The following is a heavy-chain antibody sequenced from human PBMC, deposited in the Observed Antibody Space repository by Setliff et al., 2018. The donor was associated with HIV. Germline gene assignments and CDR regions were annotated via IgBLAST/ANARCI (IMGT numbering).Heavy chain of an antibody. CDR2: INHSGST. V-gene: IGHV4-34*01. CDR1: GGSFCGYY. J-gene: IGHJ3*02. D-gene: IGHD6-13*01. CDR3: ARYSMALGGSSSWPSAADAFDI. Sequence: PSETLSLTCAVYGGSFCGYYWSWIRQPPGKGLGWSGEINHSGSTNYNRSLKSRVTISVDTSKNQFSRKLSSVTAAHTAVYYCARYSMALGGSSSWPSAADAFDIWGQGTMVTVSS.